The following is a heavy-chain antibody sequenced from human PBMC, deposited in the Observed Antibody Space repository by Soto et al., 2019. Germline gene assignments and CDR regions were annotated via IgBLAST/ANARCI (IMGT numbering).Heavy chain of an antibody. J-gene: IGHJ5*02. D-gene: IGHD6-25*01. Sequence: ASVKVSCKASGYTFTSYGISWVRQAPGQGLEWMGWISAYNGNTNYAQKLQGRVTMTTDTSTSTAYMELRSLRSDDTAVYYCARVGGYALEDNWFDPWGQGTLVTVSS. CDR2: ISAYNGNT. CDR1: GYTFTSYG. CDR3: ARVGGYALEDNWFDP. V-gene: IGHV1-18*01.